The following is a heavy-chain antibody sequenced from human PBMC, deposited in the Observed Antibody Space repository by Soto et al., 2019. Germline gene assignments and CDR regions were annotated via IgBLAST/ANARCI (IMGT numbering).Heavy chain of an antibody. V-gene: IGHV4-39*02. CDR3: ARDLYSGGSCCSFGYYYYYGMDV. Sequence: PSETLSLTCTVSGGSVTNSSYYWGWIRQSPGKGLEWIGSVYYRGRSYSKSSVKSRVTISVDTSKNQFSLNFNSVTASDTAVYYCARDLYSGGSCCSFGYYYYYGMDVWGQGTTVTVSS. CDR1: GGSVTNSSYY. J-gene: IGHJ6*02. D-gene: IGHD2-15*01. CDR2: VYYRGRS.